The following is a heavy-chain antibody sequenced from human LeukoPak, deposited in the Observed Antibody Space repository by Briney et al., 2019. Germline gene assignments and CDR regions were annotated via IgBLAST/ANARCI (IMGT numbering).Heavy chain of an antibody. CDR2: IYSGGSK. CDR1: GFTVSSNY. V-gene: IGHV3-53*01. CDR3: ARASSRGVRGVIAFFY. D-gene: IGHD3-10*01. J-gene: IGHJ4*02. Sequence: PGGSLRLSCAAYGFTVSSNYMSWVRQAQGKGLEGVSVIYSGGSKYYAHSVKGRFTISRDNSKNTLYLQMNSLRAEDTAVYYCARASSRGVRGVIAFFYWGQGTLVTVSS.